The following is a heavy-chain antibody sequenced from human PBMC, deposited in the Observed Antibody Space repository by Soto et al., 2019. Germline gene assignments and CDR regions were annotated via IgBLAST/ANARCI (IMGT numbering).Heavy chain of an antibody. CDR1: GFTFSSYW. D-gene: IGHD2-21*02. Sequence: VQLVESGGGLVQPGGSLRLSCAASGFTFSSYWMSWVRQAPGKGLEWVANIKQDGSEKYYVDSVKGRFTISRDNAKNSLYLQMNSLRAEDTAVYYCARELAYCGGDCGNYFDYWGQGTLVTVSS. CDR2: IKQDGSEK. V-gene: IGHV3-7*03. J-gene: IGHJ4*02. CDR3: ARELAYCGGDCGNYFDY.